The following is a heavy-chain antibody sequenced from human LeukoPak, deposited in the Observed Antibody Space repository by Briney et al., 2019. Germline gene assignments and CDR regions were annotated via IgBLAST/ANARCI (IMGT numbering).Heavy chain of an antibody. Sequence: PSETLSLTCTVSGGSISSYYWSWIRQPPGKGLEWIGYIYYSGSTNYNPSLKSRVTISVDTSKNQFSLKLSSVTAADTAVYYCARLGLPVVGALDYWGQGTLVTVSS. V-gene: IGHV4-59*08. CDR3: ARLGLPVVGALDY. CDR1: GGSISSYY. J-gene: IGHJ4*02. D-gene: IGHD1-26*01. CDR2: IYYSGST.